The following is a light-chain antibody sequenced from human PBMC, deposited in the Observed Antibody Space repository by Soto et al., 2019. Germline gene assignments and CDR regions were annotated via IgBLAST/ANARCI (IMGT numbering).Light chain of an antibody. V-gene: IGLV1-51*01. Sequence: QSVLTQPLSVSAAPGQKVTISCSGSSSNIGNNYVSWYQQLPGTAPRLLICDNNKRPSGIPDRFSGSKSGTSATLGITGLQTGDEADYYCGTWDSSLSAFVFGPGTKV. CDR3: GTWDSSLSAFV. CDR2: DNN. CDR1: SSNIGNNY. J-gene: IGLJ1*01.